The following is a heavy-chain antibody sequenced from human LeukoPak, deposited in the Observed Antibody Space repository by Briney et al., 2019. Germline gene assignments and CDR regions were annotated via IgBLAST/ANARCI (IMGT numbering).Heavy chain of an antibody. Sequence: SVTVSCKASGYTFTSYGISWVRQAPGQGLEWMGGIIPIFGTANYAQKFQGRVTITADESTSTAYMELSSLRSEDTAVYYCARNYDSSGYYYSLDYWGQGTLVTVSS. CDR3: ARNYDSSGYYYSLDY. D-gene: IGHD3-22*01. CDR1: GYTFTSYG. V-gene: IGHV1-69*13. J-gene: IGHJ4*02. CDR2: IIPIFGTA.